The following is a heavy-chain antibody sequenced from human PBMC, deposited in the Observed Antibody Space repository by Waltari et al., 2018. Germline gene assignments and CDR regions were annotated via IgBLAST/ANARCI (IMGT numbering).Heavy chain of an antibody. V-gene: IGHV3-74*01. Sequence: EVQLVESGGGLVQPGGSLRLSCAASGFTFIRYWLHWVRQAPGKGLVWVSRMNSEGSGKTYADTGKGRFTISRDNAKNTLYLQLNSRRVEDTAVYYCAREPSPDSSGYFYYYMDVWGKGTTVTVSS. D-gene: IGHD3-22*01. CDR2: MNSEGSGK. CDR1: GFTFIRYW. J-gene: IGHJ6*03. CDR3: AREPSPDSSGYFYYYMDV.